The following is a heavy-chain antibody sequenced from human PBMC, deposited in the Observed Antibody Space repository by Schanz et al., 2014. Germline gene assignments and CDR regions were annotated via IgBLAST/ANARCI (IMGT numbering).Heavy chain of an antibody. J-gene: IGHJ4*02. Sequence: VQLLESGGGLVQPGRSLRLSCVASGFTFISYDIHWVRQAPGKGLEWVAVIRYDGRNKNFVESVKGRFTISRDNSNNTLYLQMKSLRAEDTAVYYCAKYGGGYSYGFVEYWGQGILVTVSS. CDR3: AKYGGGYSYGFVEY. V-gene: IGHV3-33*06. CDR2: IRYDGRNK. CDR1: GFTFISYD. D-gene: IGHD5-18*01.